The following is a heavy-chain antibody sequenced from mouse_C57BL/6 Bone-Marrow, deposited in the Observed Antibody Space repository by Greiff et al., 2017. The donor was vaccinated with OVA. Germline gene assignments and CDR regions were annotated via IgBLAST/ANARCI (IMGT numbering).Heavy chain of an antibody. CDR3: ARGGYYGWYFDV. CDR2: IYPGSGST. J-gene: IGHJ1*03. D-gene: IGHD1-1*01. CDR1: GYTFTSYW. Sequence: VQLQQPGAELVKPGASVKMSCKASGYTFTSYWITWVKQRPGQGLEWIGDIYPGSGSTNYNEKFKSKATLTVDTSTSTAYMQLSSLTSEDSAVYYCARGGYYGWYFDVWGTGTTVTVSS. V-gene: IGHV1-55*01.